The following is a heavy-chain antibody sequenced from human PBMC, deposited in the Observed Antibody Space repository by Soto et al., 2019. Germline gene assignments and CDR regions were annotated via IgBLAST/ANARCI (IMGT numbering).Heavy chain of an antibody. D-gene: IGHD1-26*01. J-gene: IGHJ4*02. Sequence: GGSLRLSCAASGFTFNIYAINWVRQAPGKGLEWVSAISVSVDSTHYADSVKGRFTISRDNYKNTLYLEMNSLRAEDTAVYYCAKVFTPEQGNYFDYWGQGTLVTVSS. CDR1: GFTFNIYA. CDR2: ISVSVDST. CDR3: AKVFTPEQGNYFDY. V-gene: IGHV3-23*01.